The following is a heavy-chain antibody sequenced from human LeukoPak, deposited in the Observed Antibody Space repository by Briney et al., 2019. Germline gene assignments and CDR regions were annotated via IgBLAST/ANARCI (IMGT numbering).Heavy chain of an antibody. V-gene: IGHV5-51*01. J-gene: IGHJ4*02. CDR1: GYTFRIYA. D-gene: IGHD2-15*01. CDR3: ARLGYCSGGSCLQSYYFDY. Sequence: KVSCKASGYTFRIYAINWVRQAPGQGLEWMGIIYPGDSDTRYSPSFQGQVTISADKSISTAYLQWSSLKASDTAMYYCARLGYCSGGSCLQSYYFDYWGQGALVTVSS. CDR2: IYPGDSDT.